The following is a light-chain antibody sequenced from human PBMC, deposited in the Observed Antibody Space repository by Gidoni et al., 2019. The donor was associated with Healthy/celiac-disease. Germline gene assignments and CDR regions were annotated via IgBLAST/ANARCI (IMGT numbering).Light chain of an antibody. CDR3: QQDNSRPPRFT. V-gene: IGKV3-15*01. Sequence: IVITQSPTTLPVSPGERATLSCRASQSVSSNLAGYHQKPGQAPRLLSDGASTRATGSPARFSGRGYGTEFTLTISSLQSEDFAVYYCQQDNSRPPRFTFGPGTKVDIK. CDR2: GAS. J-gene: IGKJ3*01. CDR1: QSVSSN.